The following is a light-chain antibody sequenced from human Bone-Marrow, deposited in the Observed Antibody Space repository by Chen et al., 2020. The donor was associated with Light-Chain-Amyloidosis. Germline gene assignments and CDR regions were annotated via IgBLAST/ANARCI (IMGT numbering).Light chain of an antibody. J-gene: IGLJ3*02. V-gene: IGLV6-57*01. CDR2: EDD. CDR1: SGSIATNY. Sequence: NFLLTQPHSASESPGKTVIIPFTRSSGSIATNYVQWYQQRPGSSPTTVIYEDDQRPSGVPDRFSGSIDRSSNSASLTISGLTTEDDADYYCQSYQGSSQGVFGGGTKLTVL. CDR3: QSYQGSSQGV.